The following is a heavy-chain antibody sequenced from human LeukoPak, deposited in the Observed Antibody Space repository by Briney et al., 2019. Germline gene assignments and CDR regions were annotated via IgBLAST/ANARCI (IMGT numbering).Heavy chain of an antibody. Sequence: GGSLRLSCAASGFTVSSNYMRWVRQAPGKGLEWVEVIYSGGSTYYTDSLKGRFTISRDNSNNTLYLQMNSLRAEDKAVYYCAREGQLGDYWGQGTLVTVSS. D-gene: IGHD6-6*01. J-gene: IGHJ4*02. CDR3: AREGQLGDY. V-gene: IGHV3-66*01. CDR1: GFTVSSNY. CDR2: IYSGGST.